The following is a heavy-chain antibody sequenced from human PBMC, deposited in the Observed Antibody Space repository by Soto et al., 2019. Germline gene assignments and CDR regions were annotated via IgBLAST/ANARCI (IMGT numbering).Heavy chain of an antibody. D-gene: IGHD3-10*01. CDR2: ISYSGST. J-gene: IGHJ5*02. CDR1: NGSISNYY. V-gene: IGHV4-59*01. Sequence: SETLSLTCTVSNGSISNYYWSWIRQPPGKGLEWIGYISYSGSTKYNPSLKSRVTVSVDTSKNQFSLKLSSVTAADTAVYYCARAGSSGYYGSGTSRSDWFDPWGQGTLVTVSS. CDR3: ARAGSSGYYGSGTSRSDWFDP.